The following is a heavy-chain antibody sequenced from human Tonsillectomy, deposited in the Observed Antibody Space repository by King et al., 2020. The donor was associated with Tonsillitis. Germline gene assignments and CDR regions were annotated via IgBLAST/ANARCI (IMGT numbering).Heavy chain of an antibody. J-gene: IGHJ4*02. CDR2: IYYSGSP. D-gene: IGHD3-10*01. CDR3: ATSMVRGVPYYYSDY. Sequence: QLQESGPGLVKPSQTLSLTCTVSGDSISSGDYYWSWIRQPPGKGLEWIGYIYYSGSPYYNPSLKSRVTISVDTSKNQVSLKVGSVTAADTAVYYCATSMVRGVPYYYSDYWGQGTLVTVSS. CDR1: GDSISSGDYY. V-gene: IGHV4-30-4*01.